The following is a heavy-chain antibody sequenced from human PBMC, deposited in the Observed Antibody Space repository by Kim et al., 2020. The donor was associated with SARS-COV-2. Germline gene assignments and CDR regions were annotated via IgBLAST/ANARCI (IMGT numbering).Heavy chain of an antibody. V-gene: IGHV1-18*01. Sequence: DYARKLQGTITLSTDTSTNTAYMGLRSLRYADTAVYYCATLGVGATAFDYWGQGTLVTVSS. J-gene: IGHJ4*02. CDR3: ATLGVGATAFDY. D-gene: IGHD1-26*01.